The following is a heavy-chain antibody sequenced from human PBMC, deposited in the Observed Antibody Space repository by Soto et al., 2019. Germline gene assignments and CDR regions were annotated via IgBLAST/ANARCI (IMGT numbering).Heavy chain of an antibody. V-gene: IGHV1-8*01. CDR2: MNPNSGNT. CDR3: ARGYYDSSGYRIFEY. D-gene: IGHD3-22*01. CDR1: GYTFTTYD. Sequence: ASVKVSCKASGYTFTTYDINWVRQTTGQGLEWMGWMNPNSGNTGYAQKFQGRVTMTRDTSISTAYREMSSLRSEDMAVYYCARGYYDSSGYRIFEYWGQGTLVTVSS. J-gene: IGHJ4*02.